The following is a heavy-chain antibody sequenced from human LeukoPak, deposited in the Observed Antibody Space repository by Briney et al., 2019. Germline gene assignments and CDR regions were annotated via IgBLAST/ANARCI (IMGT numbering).Heavy chain of an antibody. Sequence: PSETLSLTCTVSGGSISSSSYYWSWIRQPPGKGLEWIGEINHSGSTNYNPSLKSRVTISVDTSKNQFSLKLSSVTAADTAVYYCARAVGSGSFQTYYYYMDVWGKGTTVTISS. CDR3: ARAVGSGSFQTYYYYMDV. D-gene: IGHD3-10*01. CDR2: INHSGST. CDR1: GGSISSSSYY. V-gene: IGHV4-39*07. J-gene: IGHJ6*03.